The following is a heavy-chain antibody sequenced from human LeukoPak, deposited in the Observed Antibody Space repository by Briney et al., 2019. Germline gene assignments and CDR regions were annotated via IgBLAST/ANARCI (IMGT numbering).Heavy chain of an antibody. V-gene: IGHV4-61*02. D-gene: IGHD4-17*01. CDR1: GGSISSGSYY. Sequence: PSQTLSLTCTVSGGSISSGSYYWSWIRQPAGKGLEWIGRIYTSGSTNYNPSLKSRVTISVDTSKNQFSLKLSSVTAADTAVYYCARVTGTDDYGDYLYFDYWGQGILVTVSS. CDR2: IYTSGST. CDR3: ARVTGTDDYGDYLYFDY. J-gene: IGHJ4*02.